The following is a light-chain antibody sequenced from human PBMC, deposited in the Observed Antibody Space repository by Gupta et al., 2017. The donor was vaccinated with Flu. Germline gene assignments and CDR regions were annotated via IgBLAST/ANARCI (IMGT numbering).Light chain of an antibody. CDR3: ESWDDSLSGSYV. Sequence: VTSSSSGSSSNIGVSYVFCYQQLPGTAPNLLLYRNNQRRSGVPARCSGSKSGTSAALAISGLRAEDEADYYCESWDDSLSGSYVFGTGTKVTGL. CDR2: RNN. CDR1: SSNIGVSY. J-gene: IGLJ1*01. V-gene: IGLV1-47*01.